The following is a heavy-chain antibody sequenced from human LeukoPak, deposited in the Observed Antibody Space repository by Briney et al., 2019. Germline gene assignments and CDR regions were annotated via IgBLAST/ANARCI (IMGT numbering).Heavy chain of an antibody. V-gene: IGHV1-2*02. CDR3: ARGGYCSGGSCYRWFDP. Sequence: ASVKVSCKASGYTFTGYYMHWVRQAPGQGLEWTGWINPNSGGTNYAQKFQGRVTMTRDTSISTAYMELSRLRSDDTAVYYCARGGYCSGGSCYRWFDPWGQGTLVTVSS. D-gene: IGHD2-15*01. J-gene: IGHJ5*02. CDR1: GYTFTGYY. CDR2: INPNSGGT.